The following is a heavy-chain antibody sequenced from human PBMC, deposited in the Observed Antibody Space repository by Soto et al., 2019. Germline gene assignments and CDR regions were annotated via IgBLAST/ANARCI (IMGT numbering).Heavy chain of an antibody. V-gene: IGHV3-23*01. J-gene: IGHJ4*02. CDR2: ITKNGGGT. CDR1: GFSFSTYD. CDR3: AKGSWKGDF. Sequence: EEQLLESGGGLAQPGGSLRLSCAASGFSFSTYDLHWVRQAPGKGLEWVSGITKNGGGTYYAEFVKGRFTISRDNSQNTLYLQMDSLRVEDTALYYCAKGSWKGDFWGQGTLVTVSS. D-gene: IGHD1-1*01.